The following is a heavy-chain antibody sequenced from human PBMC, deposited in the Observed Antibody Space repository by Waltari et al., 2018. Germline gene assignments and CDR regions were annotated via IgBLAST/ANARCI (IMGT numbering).Heavy chain of an antibody. CDR1: GYSLRTSGVG. J-gene: IGHJ3*02. D-gene: IGHD2-8*01. CDR2: ISWNDDK. Sequence: QITLKESGPTLVNPTQTLTLTCTFSGYSLRTSGVGVGWMRQPPGKALEWLALISWNDDKRYSPTLRSKLTITKATSKNQVVRTTTNMDPVDTATYYCAYSSATPDLAVFAFDIWGQGTMVTVSS. V-gene: IGHV2-5*01. CDR3: AYSSATPDLAVFAFDI.